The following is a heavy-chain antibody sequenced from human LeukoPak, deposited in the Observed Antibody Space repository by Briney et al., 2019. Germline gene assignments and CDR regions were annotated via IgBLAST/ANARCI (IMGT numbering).Heavy chain of an antibody. CDR2: IYYSGST. D-gene: IGHD2-2*01. J-gene: IGHJ6*02. Sequence: SDTLSLTCTVSGGSISSGGYYWSWIRQHPGKGLEWIGYIYYSGSTYYNPSLKSRVTISVDTSKDQFSLKLSSVTAADTAVYYCAREVVVPAADAYGMDVWGQGTTVTVSS. CDR3: AREVVVPAADAYGMDV. CDR1: GGSISSGGYY. V-gene: IGHV4-31*03.